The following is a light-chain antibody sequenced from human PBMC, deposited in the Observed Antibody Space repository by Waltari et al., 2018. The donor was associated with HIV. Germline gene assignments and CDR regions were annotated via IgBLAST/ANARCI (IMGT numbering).Light chain of an antibody. J-gene: IGLJ2*01. CDR2: EVT. Sequence: QSALTQPPSASGSPGQSVTISCTGTNSDIGGYHYVSWYQQHPGKAPKLVISEVTKRPAGVPCLFSGSKSGTTASLTVSGLRAEDKADYYCSSYANKNGFYVVFGGGTRLTVL. V-gene: IGLV2-8*01. CDR3: SSYANKNGFYVV. CDR1: NSDIGGYHY.